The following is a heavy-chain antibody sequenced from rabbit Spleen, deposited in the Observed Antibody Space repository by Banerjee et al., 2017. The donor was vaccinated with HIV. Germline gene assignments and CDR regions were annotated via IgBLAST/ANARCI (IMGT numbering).Heavy chain of an antibody. CDR2: ITIGDGST. CDR3: ARDTSSSFSSYGMDL. V-gene: IGHV1S45*01. CDR1: GFSLSYLYY. J-gene: IGHJ6*01. D-gene: IGHD1-1*01. Sequence: QEQLVESGGGLVKPEGSLTLTCTASGFSLSYLYYMCWVRQAPGKGLEWIACITIGDGSTWSANWAKGRFTISKTSSTTVTLQMTSLTAADTATYFCARDTSSSFSSYGMDLWGPGTLVTVS.